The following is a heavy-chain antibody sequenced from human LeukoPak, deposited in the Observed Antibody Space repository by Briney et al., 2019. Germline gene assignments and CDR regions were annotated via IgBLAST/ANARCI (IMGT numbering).Heavy chain of an antibody. Sequence: SETLSLTCAVYGGSFSGYYWSWIRQPPGKGLEWIGEINHSGSTNYNPSLKSRVTISVDTSKNQFSLKLSSVTAADTAVNYCARASGYFPYYYYYYMDVWGKGTTVTVSS. CDR3: ARASGYFPYYYYYYMDV. CDR2: INHSGST. V-gene: IGHV4-34*01. CDR1: GGSFSGYY. J-gene: IGHJ6*03. D-gene: IGHD3-22*01.